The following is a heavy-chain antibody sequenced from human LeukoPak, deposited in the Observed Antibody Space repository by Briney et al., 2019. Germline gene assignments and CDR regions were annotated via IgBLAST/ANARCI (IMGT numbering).Heavy chain of an antibody. J-gene: IGHJ4*02. CDR3: ARTYCSGGSCYSNIDY. D-gene: IGHD2-15*01. CDR2: ISSSSSYI. V-gene: IGHV3-21*01. Sequence: GGSLRLSCAASGFTFSSYSMNWVRQAPGKGLEWVSSISSSSSYIYYANSVKGRFTISRDNAKNSLYLQMNSLRAEDTAVYYCARTYCSGGSCYSNIDYWSQGTLVTVSS. CDR1: GFTFSSYS.